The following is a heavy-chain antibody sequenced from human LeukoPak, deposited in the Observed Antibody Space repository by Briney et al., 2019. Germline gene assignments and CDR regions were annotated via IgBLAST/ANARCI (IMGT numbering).Heavy chain of an antibody. CDR2: ISYDGSNK. CDR3: ARLLAARPL. Sequence: PGGSLRLSCAASGFTFSSYAMHWVRQAPGKGLEWVAVISYDGSNKYYADSVKGRFTISRDNSKNTLYLQMNSLRAEDTAVYYCARLLAARPLWGQGTLVTVSS. V-gene: IGHV3-30*07. D-gene: IGHD6-6*01. CDR1: GFTFSSYA. J-gene: IGHJ4*02.